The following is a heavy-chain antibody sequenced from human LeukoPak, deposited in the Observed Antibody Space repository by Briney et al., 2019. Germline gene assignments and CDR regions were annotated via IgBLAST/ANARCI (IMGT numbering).Heavy chain of an antibody. V-gene: IGHV3-13*01. CDR3: ARVLARGGDAFDI. J-gene: IGHJ3*02. CDR2: IGTAGDT. D-gene: IGHD3-16*01. Sequence: GGSLRLSCAASGFTFSSYDVHWFRQATGKGLEWVSAIGTAGDTYYPGSVKGRFTISREKAKNSLYLQMNSLSAGDTAVYYCARVLARGGDAFDIWGQGTMVTVSS. CDR1: GFTFSSYD.